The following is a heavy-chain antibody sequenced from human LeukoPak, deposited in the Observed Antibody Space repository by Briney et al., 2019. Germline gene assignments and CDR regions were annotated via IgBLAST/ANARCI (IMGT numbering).Heavy chain of an antibody. Sequence: GGSLRLSCAASGFTVSSNYMSWVRQAPGKRLEWVSVIYSGGSTYYADSVKGRFTISRDNSKNTLYLQMNSLRAEDTAVYYCATHPGYCSSTSCPYYYYYYMDVWGKGTTVTVSS. J-gene: IGHJ6*03. CDR3: ATHPGYCSSTSCPYYYYYYMDV. CDR1: GFTVSSNY. CDR2: IYSGGST. D-gene: IGHD2-2*01. V-gene: IGHV3-53*01.